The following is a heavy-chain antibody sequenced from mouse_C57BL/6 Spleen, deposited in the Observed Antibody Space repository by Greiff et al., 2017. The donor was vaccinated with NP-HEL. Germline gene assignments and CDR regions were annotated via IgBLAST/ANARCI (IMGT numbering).Heavy chain of an antibody. CDR3: ARHRYGSIYGYFDV. Sequence: EVMLVESGGGLVQPGGSLKLSCAASGFTFSDYYMYWVRQTPEKRLEWVAYISNGGGSTYYPDTVKGRFTISRDNAKNTLYLQMSRLKSEDTAMYYCARHRYGSIYGYFDVWGTGTTVTVSS. CDR2: ISNGGGST. D-gene: IGHD1-1*01. CDR1: GFTFSDYY. J-gene: IGHJ1*03. V-gene: IGHV5-12*01.